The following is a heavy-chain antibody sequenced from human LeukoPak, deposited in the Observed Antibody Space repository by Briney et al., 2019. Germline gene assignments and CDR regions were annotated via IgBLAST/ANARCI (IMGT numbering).Heavy chain of an antibody. CDR3: ARPVTIFGVVSFFDP. Sequence: SETLSLTCTVSGGSISSYYWSWIRQPPGKGLEWIGYIYYRGSTNYNPSLKSRVTISVDTSKNQFSLKLSSVTAADTAVYYCARPVTIFGVVSFFDPWGQGTLVTVSS. J-gene: IGHJ5*02. CDR2: IYYRGST. V-gene: IGHV4-59*08. CDR1: GGSISSYY. D-gene: IGHD3-3*01.